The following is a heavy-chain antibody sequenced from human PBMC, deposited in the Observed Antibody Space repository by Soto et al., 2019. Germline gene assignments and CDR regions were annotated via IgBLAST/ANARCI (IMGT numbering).Heavy chain of an antibody. V-gene: IGHV3-13*01. D-gene: IGHD3-22*01. J-gene: IGHJ6*02. Sequence: GGSLRLSCAASGFTFSSYDMHWVRQATGKGLEWVSAIGTAGDTYYPGSVKGRFTISRENAKNSLYLQMNSLRAGDTAVYYCARALYYYDSSGYPYYYYYYGMDVWGQGTTVTVSS. CDR3: ARALYYYDSSGYPYYYYYYGMDV. CDR2: IGTAGDT. CDR1: GFTFSSYD.